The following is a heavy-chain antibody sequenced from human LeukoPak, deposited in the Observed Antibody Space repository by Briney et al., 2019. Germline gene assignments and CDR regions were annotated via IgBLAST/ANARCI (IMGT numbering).Heavy chain of an antibody. J-gene: IGHJ6*03. D-gene: IGHD4-11*01. CDR1: GYSFTDFH. Sequence: GASVKVSCKASGYSFTDFHVHWVRQAPGQGLEWVGIINPTSGATTYAQKFQGRVTMTGDMSTSTVYMELSGLGSEDTAVYYCAREVSWTTVTTRHYFYYYMDVWGKGTTFTVSS. V-gene: IGHV1-46*01. CDR3: AREVSWTTVTTRHYFYYYMDV. CDR2: INPTSGAT.